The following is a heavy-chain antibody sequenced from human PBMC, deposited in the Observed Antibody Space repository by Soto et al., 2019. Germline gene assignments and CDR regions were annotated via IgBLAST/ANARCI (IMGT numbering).Heavy chain of an antibody. CDR2: IKSKTDGGTT. CDR1: GFTFSNAW. Sequence: EVQLVESGGGLVKPGGSLRLSCAASGFTFSNAWMSWVRQAPGKGLEWVGRIKSKTDGGTTDYAAPVKGRFTISRDDSKNTLYLQMNSLKTEDSAVYYCTTVGLGSSWYYFDYWGQGTLVTVSS. V-gene: IGHV3-15*01. J-gene: IGHJ4*02. CDR3: TTVGLGSSWYYFDY. D-gene: IGHD6-13*01.